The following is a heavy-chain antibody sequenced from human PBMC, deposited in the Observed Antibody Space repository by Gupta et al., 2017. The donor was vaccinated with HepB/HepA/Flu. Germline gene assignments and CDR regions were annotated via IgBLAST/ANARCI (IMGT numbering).Heavy chain of an antibody. CDR1: GFSLSSDGVA. CDR3: AHRDRDLHCSGITCYTLNY. CDR2: IFWDGNK. J-gene: IGHJ4*02. D-gene: IGHD2-2*02. V-gene: IGHV2-5*02. Sequence: QITLKESGPALVKPTQTLTLTCTFSGFSLSSDGVAVGWIRQPPGKALEWLAFIFWDGNKHYRPSLKSRLTITKDTSKNQVVLTMTNVDPVDTASYYCAHRDRDLHCSGITCYTLNYWGQGTLITVSS.